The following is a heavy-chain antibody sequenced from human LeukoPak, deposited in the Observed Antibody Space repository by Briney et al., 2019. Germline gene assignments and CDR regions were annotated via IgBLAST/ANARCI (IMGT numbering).Heavy chain of an antibody. Sequence: RASVKVSCKASGYTFTNYGVTWVRQAPGQGLEWMGWISVYNGNTNYQHKFQGRVTLTTDTSTRTAYMELRSLRSDDTAVYYCGRDSGSFDIWGEGTMVTVSS. CDR2: ISVYNGNT. CDR1: GYTFTNYG. CDR3: GRDSGSFDI. V-gene: IGHV1-18*01. J-gene: IGHJ3*02.